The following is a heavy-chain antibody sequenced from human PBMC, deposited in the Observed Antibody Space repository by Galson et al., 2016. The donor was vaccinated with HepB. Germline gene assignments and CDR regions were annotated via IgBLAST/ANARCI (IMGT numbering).Heavy chain of an antibody. CDR2: ISSGATVK. D-gene: IGHD5-12*01. Sequence: SLILSCAASGFTFGGYEMNWVRQAPGKGLEWLSYISSGATVKYYADSVKGRFTISRDDAKDSLYLQINSLRAEDTAVYYCAREGYSGYYRSHFDYWGQGTLVTVSS. V-gene: IGHV3-48*03. CDR3: AREGYSGYYRSHFDY. CDR1: GFTFGGYE. J-gene: IGHJ4*02.